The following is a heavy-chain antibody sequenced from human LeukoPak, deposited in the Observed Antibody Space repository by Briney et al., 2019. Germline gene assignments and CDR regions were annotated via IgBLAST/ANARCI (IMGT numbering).Heavy chain of an antibody. CDR3: ARGSSSGYFDY. CDR2: VIPILGIA. D-gene: IGHD6-6*01. V-gene: IGHV1-69*02. CDR1: GGTFSSYT. Sequence: EASVKVSCKASGGTFSSYTISWVRQAPGQGLEWMGRVIPILGIANYAQKFQGRVTITADKSTSTAYMELSSLRSEDTAVYYCARGSSSGYFDYWGQGTLVTVSS. J-gene: IGHJ4*02.